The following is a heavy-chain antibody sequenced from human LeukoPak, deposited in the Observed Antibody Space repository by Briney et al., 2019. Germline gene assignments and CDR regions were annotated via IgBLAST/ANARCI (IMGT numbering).Heavy chain of an antibody. Sequence: GGSLGLSCTASGFTFGDYAMSWVRQAPGKGLEWVAVISYDGSNKYYADSVKGRFTISRDNSKNTLYLQMNSLRAEDTAVYYCAKGGDIVVVPAALFYFDYWGQGTLVTVSS. V-gene: IGHV3-30-3*01. CDR3: AKGGDIVVVPAALFYFDY. D-gene: IGHD2-2*01. CDR1: GFTFGDYA. CDR2: ISYDGSNK. J-gene: IGHJ4*02.